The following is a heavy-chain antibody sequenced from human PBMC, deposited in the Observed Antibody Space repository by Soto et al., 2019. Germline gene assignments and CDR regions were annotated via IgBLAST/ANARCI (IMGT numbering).Heavy chain of an antibody. CDR1: GGSFSGYY. V-gene: IGHV4-34*01. Sequence: PSETLSLTCAVYGGSFSGYYWGWIRQPPGKGLEWIGEINHSGSTNYNPSLKSRVTISVDTSKNQFSLKLSSVTAADTAVYYCARGRDLTIFGVVITLDYWGQGTLFTVSS. CDR2: INHSGST. CDR3: ARGRDLTIFGVVITLDY. J-gene: IGHJ4*02. D-gene: IGHD3-3*01.